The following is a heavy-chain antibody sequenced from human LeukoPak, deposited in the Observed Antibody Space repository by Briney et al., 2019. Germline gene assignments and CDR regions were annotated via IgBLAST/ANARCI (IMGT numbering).Heavy chain of an antibody. V-gene: IGHV4-59*11. CDR3: ARDPGDGYSVGGYFDY. Sequence: SETLSLTCTVSGGSISSHYWSWIRQPPGKGLEWIGYIYYSGSTNYNPSLKSRVTISVDTPKNQFSLKLSSVTAADTAVYYCARDPGDGYSVGGYFDYWGQGTLVTVSS. CDR1: GGSISSHY. D-gene: IGHD5-24*01. J-gene: IGHJ4*02. CDR2: IYYSGST.